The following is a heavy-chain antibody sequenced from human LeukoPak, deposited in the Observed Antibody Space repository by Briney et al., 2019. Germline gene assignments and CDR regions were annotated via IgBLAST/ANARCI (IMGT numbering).Heavy chain of an antibody. CDR1: GFTFSDYF. J-gene: IGHJ4*02. D-gene: IGHD4-17*01. CDR3: ARDAGLRFDY. Sequence: SGGSLRLSCAASGFTFSDYFMSWIRQAPGKGLEWVAYISTTDIIYYADSVKGRFTISRDNAKNSLYLHMNSLRAEDTAVYYCARDAGLRFDYWGQGPLVTVSS. CDR2: ISTTDII. V-gene: IGHV3-11*04.